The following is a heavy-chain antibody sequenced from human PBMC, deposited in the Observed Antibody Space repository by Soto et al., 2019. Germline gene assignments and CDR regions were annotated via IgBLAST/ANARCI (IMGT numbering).Heavy chain of an antibody. D-gene: IGHD2-15*01. Sequence: SETLSLTCTVSGASISGFYWSWIRQPPGKGLQWIGYIYYSGNTNYNPSLKGRVTMSVDTSKNQFSLQVSSVTAADTAVYFCAKYRRTDAEGYTFDYWGQGALVTVSS. CDR1: GASISGFY. CDR2: IYYSGNT. J-gene: IGHJ4*02. V-gene: IGHV4-59*01. CDR3: AKYRRTDAEGYTFDY.